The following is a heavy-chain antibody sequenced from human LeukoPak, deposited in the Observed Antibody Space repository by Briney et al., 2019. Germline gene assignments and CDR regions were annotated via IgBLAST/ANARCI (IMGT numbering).Heavy chain of an antibody. J-gene: IGHJ6*03. V-gene: IGHV1-2*02. CDR2: ISPHSGGT. CDR3: ARDSPFCNSTSCYRNYYYYYMDV. D-gene: IGHD2/OR15-2a*01. Sequence: ASVKVSCKASGYTFTGYYIHWVRQAPGQGLEWMGWISPHSGGTNYAQKFQGRVTMTRDTSISTAYMELSWLRSDDTAVYYCARDSPFCNSTSCYRNYYYYYMDVWGKGTTVTVSS. CDR1: GYTFTGYY.